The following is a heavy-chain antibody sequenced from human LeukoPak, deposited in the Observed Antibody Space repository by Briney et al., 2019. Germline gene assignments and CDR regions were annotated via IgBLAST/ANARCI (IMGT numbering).Heavy chain of an antibody. D-gene: IGHD3-9*01. J-gene: IGHJ4*02. Sequence: PGGSLRLSCAASGFTFDDYAMHWVRQAPGKGLEWVSGISWNSGNMYYEDPVKGRFTISRDNAKNSLYLQMNSLRAEDTALYYCAKGEAIRYFDWLLYDWGQGIPVTVSS. CDR1: GFTFDDYA. V-gene: IGHV3-9*01. CDR2: ISWNSGNM. CDR3: AKGEAIRYFDWLLYD.